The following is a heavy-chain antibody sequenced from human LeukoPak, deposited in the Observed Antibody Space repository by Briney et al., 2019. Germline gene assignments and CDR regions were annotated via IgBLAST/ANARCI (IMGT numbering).Heavy chain of an antibody. CDR1: GFTFSSYW. J-gene: IGHJ4*02. CDR3: TRRQQLVGD. D-gene: IGHD6-13*01. V-gene: IGHV3-74*01. CDR2: INPDGGST. Sequence: GGSLRLSCAASGFTFSSYWMHWFRQAPGKGLVWVSRINPDGGSTAYADSVKGRFTISRDNAKNTLYLQMNSLRVEDTAVYYCTRRQQLVGDWGQGTLVTVSS.